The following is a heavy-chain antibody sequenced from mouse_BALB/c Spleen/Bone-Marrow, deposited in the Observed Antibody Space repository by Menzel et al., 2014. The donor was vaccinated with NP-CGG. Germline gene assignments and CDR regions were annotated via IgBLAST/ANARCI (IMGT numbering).Heavy chain of an antibody. Sequence: EVQLQQSGPELVKPGASVKISCKTSGYTFTDYTMHWVRQSHGKSLEWIGSINPNNGGSSCNQKFKAKATLTIDKSSSTPYMELHSLTSEDSAVYYCARAVHFDYWGQGTTLTVSS. CDR1: GYTFTDYT. J-gene: IGHJ2*01. CDR3: ARAVHFDY. CDR2: INPNNGGS. V-gene: IGHV1-22*01.